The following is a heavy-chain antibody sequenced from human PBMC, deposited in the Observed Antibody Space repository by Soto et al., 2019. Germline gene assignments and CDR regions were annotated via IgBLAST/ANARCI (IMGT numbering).Heavy chain of an antibody. CDR3: ARDRLMRGNSYYYGMDV. CDR1: GGTFGTFA. V-gene: IGHV1-69*12. D-gene: IGHD2-21*02. Sequence: QVLLVQSGAEVKKPGSSVKISCNTSGGTFGTFAITWVRLAPGRGLEWMGVIIPGFAAPTYAQTLQGRVSITADESTSTAYMELSGLTFDDAAVYYCARDRLMRGNSYYYGMDVWGQGTTVTVSS. J-gene: IGHJ6*02. CDR2: IIPGFAAP.